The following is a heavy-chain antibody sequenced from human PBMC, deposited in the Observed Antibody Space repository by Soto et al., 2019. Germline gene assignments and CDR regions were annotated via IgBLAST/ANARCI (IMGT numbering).Heavy chain of an antibody. CDR1: GFTFSSYG. CDR2: IWYDGSNK. Sequence: QVQLVESGGGVVQPGRSLRLSCAASGFTFSSYGMHWVRQAPGKGLEWVAVIWYDGSNKYYADSVKGRFTISRDNSKNRLNLQMDSLRAEDTAVYYGARDRDIVVVVAATQGGAFGIWGQGTMVTVAS. CDR3: ARDRDIVVVVAATQGGAFGI. V-gene: IGHV3-33*01. D-gene: IGHD2-15*01. J-gene: IGHJ3*02.